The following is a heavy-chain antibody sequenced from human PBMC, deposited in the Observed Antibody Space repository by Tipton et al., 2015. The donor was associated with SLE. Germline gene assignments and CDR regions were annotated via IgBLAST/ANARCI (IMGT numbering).Heavy chain of an antibody. V-gene: IGHV3-74*01. J-gene: IGHJ6*03. D-gene: IGHD2-2*02. CDR2: INSDGSST. CDR3: ARGRVVPAAISDYYYYMDV. Sequence: SLRLSCAASGFTFSSHWMHWVRQAPGKGLVWVSRINSDGSSTSYADSVKGRFTISRDNAKNTLYLQMNSLRAEDTAVYYCARGRVVPAAISDYYYYMDVWGKGTTVTVSS. CDR1: GFTFSSHW.